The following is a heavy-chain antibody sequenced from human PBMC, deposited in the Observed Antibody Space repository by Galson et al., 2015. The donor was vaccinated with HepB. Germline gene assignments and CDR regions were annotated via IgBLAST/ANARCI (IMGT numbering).Heavy chain of an antibody. CDR1: GFIFSNYG. CDR2: IWYDGTYK. CDR3: ARSRFDFWSGYDYYMDV. V-gene: IGHV3-33*01. D-gene: IGHD3-3*01. Sequence: SLRLSCAASGFIFSNYGMQWVRQAPGKGLEWVAHIWYDGTYKHYADSVKGLFTISRDNAKNSLYLQMNSLRVEDTAVYYCARSRFDFWSGYDYYMDVWGKGTTVTVSS. J-gene: IGHJ6*03.